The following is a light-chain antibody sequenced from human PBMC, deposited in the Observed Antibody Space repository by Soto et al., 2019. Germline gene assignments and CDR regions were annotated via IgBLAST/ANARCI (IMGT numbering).Light chain of an antibody. CDR3: QQYNNWPPTWT. CDR1: QSVSSN. CDR2: GAS. Sequence: EIVMTQSPATLSVSPGERAALSCRASQSVSSNLAWYQQKPGQAPRLLIYGASTRATGIPARFSGSGSGTEFTLTISSLQSEDFAVYSCQQYNNWPPTWTFGQGTKVVIK. V-gene: IGKV3-15*01. J-gene: IGKJ1*01.